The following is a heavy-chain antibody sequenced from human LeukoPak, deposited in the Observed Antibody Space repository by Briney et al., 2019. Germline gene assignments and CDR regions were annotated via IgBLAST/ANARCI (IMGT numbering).Heavy chain of an antibody. D-gene: IGHD2-21*01. J-gene: IGHJ6*03. Sequence: ASVKVSCKASGHTPNTYGFTWIRQAPGQGREGIGWIFSSTGQTKYADKFQGRVTMTLDTSKTTAYLDLRSLRSDDTAVYSCANVAKGRFFFYYMDVWGEGTPLTVS. V-gene: IGHV1-18*01. CDR2: IFSSTGQT. CDR3: ANVAKGRFFFYYMDV. CDR1: GHTPNTYG.